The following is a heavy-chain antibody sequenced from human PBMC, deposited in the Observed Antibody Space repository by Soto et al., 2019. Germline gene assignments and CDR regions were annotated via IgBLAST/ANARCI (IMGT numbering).Heavy chain of an antibody. CDR1: GFTFSSFW. CDR3: TSDRYPRFFHGSGSYPYY. D-gene: IGHD3-10*01. CDR2: IKTDGSET. J-gene: IGHJ4*02. Sequence: GGSLRLSCAASGFTFSSFWMSWVRQAPGKGLEWVANIKTDGSETHYVDSVKGRFTISRDNPKTSLFLQMNSLRVEDTAVYFCTSDRYPRFFHGSGSYPYYWGQGTPVTVSS. V-gene: IGHV3-7*03.